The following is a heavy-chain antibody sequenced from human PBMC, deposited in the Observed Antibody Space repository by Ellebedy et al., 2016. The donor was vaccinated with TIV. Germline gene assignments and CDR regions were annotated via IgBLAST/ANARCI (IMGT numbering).Heavy chain of an antibody. D-gene: IGHD3-10*01. Sequence: GESLKISCAASGFTFSSYGMHWVRQAPGKGLEWVAVIWYDGSNKYYADSVKGRFTISRDNSKNTLYLQMNSLRAEDTAVYYCAREPMVRGVNRRGYAMDVWGQGTTVTVSS. J-gene: IGHJ6*02. CDR3: AREPMVRGVNRRGYAMDV. V-gene: IGHV3-33*01. CDR2: IWYDGSNK. CDR1: GFTFSSYG.